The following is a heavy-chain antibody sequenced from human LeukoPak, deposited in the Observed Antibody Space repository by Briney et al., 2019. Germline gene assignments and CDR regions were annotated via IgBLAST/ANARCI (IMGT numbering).Heavy chain of an antibody. CDR3: ARRRGSSSSFFIDY. Sequence: GGSLRLSCAASGFTFSTYWMSWVRQAPGKGLEWVANIKQDGSEEYYVDSVKGRFTISRDNAKNSLYLQMNSLGAEDTAVYYCARRRGSSSSFFIDYWGQGTLVTVSS. J-gene: IGHJ4*02. D-gene: IGHD6-6*01. V-gene: IGHV3-7*01. CDR1: GFTFSTYW. CDR2: IKQDGSEE.